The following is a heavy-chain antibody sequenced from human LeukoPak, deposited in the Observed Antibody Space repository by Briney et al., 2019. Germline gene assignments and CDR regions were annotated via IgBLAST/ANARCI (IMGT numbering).Heavy chain of an antibody. CDR2: MSYDGGNQ. V-gene: IGHV3-30-3*01. J-gene: IGHJ4*02. Sequence: GRSLRLSCAASGFTFSSSEMHWVRQAPGKGLEWVAVMSYDGGNQYYADSVKGRFTISRDNSRNTFFLQMNSLRADDTAVYYCATDRNSGKYYDYWGQGTLVTVSS. CDR3: ATDRNSGKYYDY. CDR1: GFTFSSSE. D-gene: IGHD1-26*01.